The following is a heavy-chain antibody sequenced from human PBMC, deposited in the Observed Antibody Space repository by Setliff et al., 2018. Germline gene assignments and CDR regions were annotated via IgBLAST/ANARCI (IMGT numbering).Heavy chain of an antibody. CDR1: GGSISSGSYY. J-gene: IGHJ4*02. Sequence: PSETLSLTCTVSGGSISSGSYYWSWIRQPAGKGLEWIGHIYSSGSTNYNPSLKSRVTISIDKSRNQFSLNLNSVTAADTAVYYCARGGGYYLDLWGQGMLVTVS. V-gene: IGHV4-61*09. CDR2: IYSSGST. D-gene: IGHD3-10*01. CDR3: ARGGGYYLDL.